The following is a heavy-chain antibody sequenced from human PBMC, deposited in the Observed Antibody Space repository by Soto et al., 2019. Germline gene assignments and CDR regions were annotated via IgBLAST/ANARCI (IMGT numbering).Heavy chain of an antibody. D-gene: IGHD1-26*01. CDR3: AKDRTTSGWELPFDAFDI. V-gene: IGHV3-23*01. J-gene: IGHJ3*02. Sequence: PGGSLRLSCAASGFTFSSYAMSWVRQAPGKGLEWVSAISGSGGSTYYADSVKGRFTISRDNSKNTLYLQMNSLRAEDTAVYYCAKDRTTSGWELPFDAFDIWGQGTMVTV. CDR2: ISGSGGST. CDR1: GFTFSSYA.